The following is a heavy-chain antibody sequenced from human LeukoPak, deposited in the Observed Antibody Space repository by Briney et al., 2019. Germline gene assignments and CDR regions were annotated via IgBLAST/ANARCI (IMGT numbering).Heavy chain of an antibody. D-gene: IGHD6-19*01. CDR2: IYYSGST. Sequence: PSETLSLTCIVSGGSISSGGYYWSWIRQHPGKGLEWIGYIYYSGSTYYNPSLKSRVTISVDTSKNQFSLKLSSVTAADTAVYYCARDRGSGWYVVSGFDYWGQGTLVTVSS. CDR3: ARDRGSGWYVVSGFDY. V-gene: IGHV4-31*03. J-gene: IGHJ4*02. CDR1: GGSISSGGYY.